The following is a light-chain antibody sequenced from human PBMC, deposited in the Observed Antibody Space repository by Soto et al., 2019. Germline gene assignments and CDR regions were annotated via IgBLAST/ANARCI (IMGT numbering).Light chain of an antibody. CDR1: SSDIGGYNY. J-gene: IGLJ3*02. Sequence: QSALTQPPSASGSPGQSVTISCTGTSSDIGGYNYVSWYQQHPGKAPKLMIYEASKRPSGVPDRFPGSKSGNTASLTVSGLQADDEADYYCSSYAGSNNFVVFGGGTKLTVL. CDR2: EAS. V-gene: IGLV2-8*01. CDR3: SSYAGSNNFVV.